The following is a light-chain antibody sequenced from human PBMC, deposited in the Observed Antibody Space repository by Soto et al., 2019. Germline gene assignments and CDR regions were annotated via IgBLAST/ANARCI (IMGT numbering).Light chain of an antibody. V-gene: IGLV1-40*01. CDR1: SSNIGAGYD. CDR2: GNS. Sequence: QSVLTQPPSVSGAPGQRVTISCTGSSSNIGAGYDVHWYQQLPGTAPKLLIYGNSNRPSGVPDRFSGSKSGTSASLAITGLLAEDEADYYCQSYDSSLRVFGGGTKLT. J-gene: IGLJ3*02. CDR3: QSYDSSLRV.